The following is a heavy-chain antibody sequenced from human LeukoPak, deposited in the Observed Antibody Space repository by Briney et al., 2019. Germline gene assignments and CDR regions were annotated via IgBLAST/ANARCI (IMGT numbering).Heavy chain of an antibody. CDR2: VKSQTDGGTT. CDR3: TTDERAAMGH. J-gene: IGHJ4*02. Sequence: PGGSLRLSCTVSGFTLSIAWMSWVRQAPGKGLEWVGRVKSQTDGGTTDYAAPVKGRFTISRDDSKNTLYLRMNSLKTEDTAVYYCTTDERAAMGHWGQGTLVTVSS. CDR1: GFTLSIAW. V-gene: IGHV3-15*01. D-gene: IGHD1-1*01.